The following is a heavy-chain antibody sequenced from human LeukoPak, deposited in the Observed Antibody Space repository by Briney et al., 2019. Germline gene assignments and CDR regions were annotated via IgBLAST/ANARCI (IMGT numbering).Heavy chain of an antibody. D-gene: IGHD1-1*01. Sequence: KPSETLSLTCIVSGGSISSYYWSWIRQPPGKGLEWIGYIYYSGSTNYNPSLKSRVTISADTSKKQFSLKLRSVTAADTAVYYFGRALKMEPPPPLKGYCYMDVWGKGTTVTVSS. CDR1: GGSISSYY. CDR2: IYYSGST. V-gene: IGHV4-59*01. J-gene: IGHJ6*03. CDR3: GRALKMEPPPPLKGYCYMDV.